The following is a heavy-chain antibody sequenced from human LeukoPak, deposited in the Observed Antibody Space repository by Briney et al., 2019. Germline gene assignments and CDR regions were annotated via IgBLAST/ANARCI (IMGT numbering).Heavy chain of an antibody. CDR1: GGSISSGGYS. CDR3: ARGGYYGSGNDFRFDP. J-gene: IGHJ5*02. Sequence: SETLSLTCAVSGGSISSGGYSSSWIRQSPGKGLECIGYIHYTGSTNYNPSLKSRVTISVETSKNQFSLKLKSVTAADTAVYYCARGGYYGSGNDFRFDPWGQGTLVTVSS. CDR2: IHYTGST. D-gene: IGHD3-10*01. V-gene: IGHV4-61*08.